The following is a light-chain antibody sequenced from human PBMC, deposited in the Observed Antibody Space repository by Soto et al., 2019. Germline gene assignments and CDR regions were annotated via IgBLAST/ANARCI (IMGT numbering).Light chain of an antibody. CDR2: DAS. J-gene: IGKJ2*01. CDR3: QQRSKWPYT. V-gene: IGKV3-11*01. CDR1: QGVGSY. Sequence: EIVLTQSPATLSLSPGERATLSCRASQGVGSYLAWYQQKCGQAPRLLIYDASKRATGIPARFSGSGSGTDFPLTISSLEPEDFAVYYCQQRSKWPYTFGQGMKLEIK.